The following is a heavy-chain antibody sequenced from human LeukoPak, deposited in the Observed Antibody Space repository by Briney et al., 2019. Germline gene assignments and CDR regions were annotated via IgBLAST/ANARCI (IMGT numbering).Heavy chain of an antibody. CDR1: GYSFTSYW. Sequence: GESLKISCKGSGYSFTSYWIGWVRQMPGKGLEWMGIINPGDSDTKYSPSFQGQVTISADKSINSVYLQWSSLKASDTAMYYCARLAYCGGDCYRTTRGYFQHWGQGTLVTVSS. CDR2: INPGDSDT. D-gene: IGHD2-21*02. CDR3: ARLAYCGGDCYRTTRGYFQH. J-gene: IGHJ1*01. V-gene: IGHV5-51*01.